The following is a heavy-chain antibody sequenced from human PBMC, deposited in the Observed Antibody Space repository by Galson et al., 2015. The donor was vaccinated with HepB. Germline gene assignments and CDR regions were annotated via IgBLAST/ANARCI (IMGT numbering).Heavy chain of an antibody. CDR2: IYYSGST. Sequence: LSLTCTVSGGSISSGDYYWCWIRQPPGKGLEWIGYIYYSGSTYYNPSLKSRVTISVDTSKNQFSLKLSSVTAADTAVYYCARDSSGYPWHFQHWGQGTLVTVSS. D-gene: IGHD3-22*01. J-gene: IGHJ1*01. V-gene: IGHV4-30-4*01. CDR1: GGSISSGDYY. CDR3: ARDSSGYPWHFQH.